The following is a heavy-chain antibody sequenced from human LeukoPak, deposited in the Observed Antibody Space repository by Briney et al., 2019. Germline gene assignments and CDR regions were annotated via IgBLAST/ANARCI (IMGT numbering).Heavy chain of an antibody. D-gene: IGHD6-19*01. Sequence: SETLSLTCTVSGGSISSNNYYWGCIPQPPGKGLEWIVSISYTGSVYYNPSLKSRVTISVDTSKNQVSLKLSSVTAADTAVYYCARPYTSGWYGGFDQWGQGTLVTVSS. CDR1: GGSISSNNYY. J-gene: IGHJ4*02. V-gene: IGHV4-39*01. CDR2: ISYTGSV. CDR3: ARPYTSGWYGGFDQ.